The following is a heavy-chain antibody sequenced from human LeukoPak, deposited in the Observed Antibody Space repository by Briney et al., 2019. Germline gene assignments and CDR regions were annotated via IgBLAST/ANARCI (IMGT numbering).Heavy chain of an antibody. CDR2: IYHSGST. CDR3: ARGRSFHY. V-gene: IGHV4-30-2*01. CDR1: GGSISSGGYS. J-gene: IGHJ4*02. Sequence: PSQTLSLTCAVSGGSISSGGYSWSWIRQPPGKGLEWTGYIYHSGSTYYNPSLKSRVTISVDRSKNQFSLKLSSVTAADTAVYYCARGRSFHYWGQGTLVTVSS.